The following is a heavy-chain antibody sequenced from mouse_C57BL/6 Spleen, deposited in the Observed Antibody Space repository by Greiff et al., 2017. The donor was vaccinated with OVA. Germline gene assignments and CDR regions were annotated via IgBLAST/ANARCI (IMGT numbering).Heavy chain of an antibody. Sequence: VQLQQPGAELVMPGASVKLSCKASGYTFTSYWMHWVKQRPGQGLEWIGEIDPSDSYTNDNQKFKGKSTLTVDKSSSTAYMQLSSLTSEDSAVYYCARPGYYGSSSWFAYWGQGTLVTVSA. V-gene: IGHV1-69*01. CDR3: ARPGYYGSSSWFAY. J-gene: IGHJ3*01. CDR1: GYTFTSYW. D-gene: IGHD1-1*01. CDR2: IDPSDSYT.